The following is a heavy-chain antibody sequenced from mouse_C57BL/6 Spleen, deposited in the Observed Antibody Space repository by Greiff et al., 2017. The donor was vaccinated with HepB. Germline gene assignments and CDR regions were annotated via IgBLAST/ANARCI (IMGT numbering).Heavy chain of an antibody. D-gene: IGHD1-1*01. J-gene: IGHJ3*01. V-gene: IGHV5-4*01. CDR2: ISDGGSYT. CDR3: ARDTNYGSSPFAY. CDR1: GFTFSSYA. Sequence: EVQLVESGGGLVKPGGSLKLSCAASGFTFSSYAMSWVRHTPEKRLEWVATISDGGSYTYYPDNVKGRFTISRDNAKNNLYLQMSHLKSEDTAMYYCARDTNYGSSPFAYWGQGTLVTVSA.